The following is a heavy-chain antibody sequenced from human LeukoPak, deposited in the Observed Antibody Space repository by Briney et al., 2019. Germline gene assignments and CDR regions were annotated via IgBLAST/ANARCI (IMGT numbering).Heavy chain of an antibody. J-gene: IGHJ4*02. Sequence: ASVKVSCKASGYTFTSYAMHWVRQAPGQRLEWMGWINAGNGNTKYSQKFQSRVTITRDTSASTAYMELSSLRSEDTAVYYCARSRGLNPVVVVPAGHYWGQGTLVTVSS. CDR3: ARSRGLNPVVVVPAGHY. V-gene: IGHV1-3*01. CDR2: INAGNGNT. CDR1: GYTFTSYA. D-gene: IGHD2-2*01.